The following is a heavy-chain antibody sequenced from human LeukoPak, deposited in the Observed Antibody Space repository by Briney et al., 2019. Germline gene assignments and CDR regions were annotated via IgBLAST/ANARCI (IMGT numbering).Heavy chain of an antibody. CDR1: GGSISSGGYY. Sequence: ASQTLSHTCTVSGGSISSGGYYWSWIRQHPGKGLEWIGYIYYSGSTNYNPSLKSRVTISVDTSKNQFSLKLSSVTAADTAVYYCARDRDIVVVPATIKVRDYGIDVWGQGTTVTVSS. CDR2: IYYSGST. D-gene: IGHD2-2*01. V-gene: IGHV4-31*03. CDR3: ARDRDIVVVPATIKVRDYGIDV. J-gene: IGHJ6*02.